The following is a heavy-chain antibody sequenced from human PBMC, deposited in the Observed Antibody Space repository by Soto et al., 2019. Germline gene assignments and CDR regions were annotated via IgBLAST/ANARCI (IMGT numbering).Heavy chain of an antibody. CDR3: ARATGPRPYYYYYGMDV. Sequence: QVQLQESGPGLVKPSETLSLTCTVSGGSISSYYWSWIRQPPGKGLEWIGYIYYSGSTNYNPSLKGRVTISVDTSKNQFSLQLSSVTAADTAVYYCARATGPRPYYYYYGMDVWGQGTTVTVSS. J-gene: IGHJ6*02. CDR1: GGSISSYY. CDR2: IYYSGST. V-gene: IGHV4-59*01.